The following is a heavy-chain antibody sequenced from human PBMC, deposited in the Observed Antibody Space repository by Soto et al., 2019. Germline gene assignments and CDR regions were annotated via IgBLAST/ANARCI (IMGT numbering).Heavy chain of an antibody. D-gene: IGHD6-19*01. Sequence: QVQLVQSGAEVKKPGSSVKVSCKASGGTFSSYAISWVRQAPGQGLEWMGGIIPIFGTANYAQKFQGRVTITAEESTSTSYMELSSLRSGDTAVYYCARRVSPIAVAGTYGDYFDYWGQGTLVTVSS. J-gene: IGHJ4*02. CDR2: IIPIFGTA. CDR1: GGTFSSYA. CDR3: ARRVSPIAVAGTYGDYFDY. V-gene: IGHV1-69*01.